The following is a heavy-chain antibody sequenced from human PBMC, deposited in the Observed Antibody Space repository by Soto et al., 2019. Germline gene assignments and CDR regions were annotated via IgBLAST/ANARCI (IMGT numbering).Heavy chain of an antibody. V-gene: IGHV1-69*12. J-gene: IGHJ4*02. CDR1: GGTFSSYA. CDR3: ARSRDIVVVVAATRFDY. CDR2: IIPIFGTA. D-gene: IGHD2-15*01. Sequence: QVQLVQSGAEVKKPGSSVKVSCKASGGTFSSYAISWVRQAPGQGLEWMGGIIPIFGTANYAQKFQGRVTIPADESTSTAYMELSSLRSEDTAVYYCARSRDIVVVVAATRFDYWGQGTLVTVSS.